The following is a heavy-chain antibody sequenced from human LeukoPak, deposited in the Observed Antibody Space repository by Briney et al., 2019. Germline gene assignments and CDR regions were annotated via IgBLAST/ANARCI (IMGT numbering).Heavy chain of an antibody. CDR2: ISWNSGSI. Sequence: GGSLRPSCAASGFTFDDYAMHWVRQAPGKGLEWVSGISWNSGSIGYADSVKGRFTISRDNAKNSLYLQMNSLRAEDTALYYCARGPVYYFDYWGQGTLVTVSS. V-gene: IGHV3-9*01. J-gene: IGHJ4*02. CDR3: ARGPVYYFDY. CDR1: GFTFDDYA. D-gene: IGHD1-14*01.